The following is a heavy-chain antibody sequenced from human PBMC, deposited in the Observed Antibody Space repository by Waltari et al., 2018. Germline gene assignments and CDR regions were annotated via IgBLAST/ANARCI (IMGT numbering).Heavy chain of an antibody. J-gene: IGHJ3*02. CDR3: ARAPYDSSGYYYAADAFDI. D-gene: IGHD3-22*01. V-gene: IGHV4-39*01. Sequence: QLQLQESGPGLVKPSETLSLTCTVSGGSISSSSYYWGWIRQPPGKGLEWIGSIYYSGSTYYNPSLKSRVTISVETSKNQFSLKLSSVTAADTAVYYCARAPYDSSGYYYAADAFDIWGQGTMVTVSS. CDR1: GGSISSSSYY. CDR2: IYYSGST.